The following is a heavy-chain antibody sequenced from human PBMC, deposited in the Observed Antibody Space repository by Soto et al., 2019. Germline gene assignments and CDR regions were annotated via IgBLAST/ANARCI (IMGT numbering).Heavy chain of an antibody. CDR3: ARGSRWLELRGGHPLATYYYYGMDV. CDR1: GGTFSSYA. V-gene: IGHV1-69*13. CDR2: IIPIFGTA. J-gene: IGHJ6*02. D-gene: IGHD1-7*01. Sequence: GASVKVSCKASGGTFSSYAISWVRQAPGQGLEWMGGIIPIFGTANYAQKFQGRVTITADESTSTAYMELSSLRSEDTAVYYCARGSRWLELRGGHPLATYYYYGMDVWGQGTTVTVSS.